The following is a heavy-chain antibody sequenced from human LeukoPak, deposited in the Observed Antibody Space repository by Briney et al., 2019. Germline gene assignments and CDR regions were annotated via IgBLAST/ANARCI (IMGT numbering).Heavy chain of an antibody. V-gene: IGHV1-3*03. Sequence: GASVKVSCKASGYSFTSHYMHWVRQAPGQRLEWMGWINTGNGNTKYSQEFQGRVTVTRDTSASTAYMELSSLRSEDMAVYYCARGAKFRSYGSGTYYTSLPFDPWGQGTLVTVSS. D-gene: IGHD3-10*01. CDR3: ARGAKFRSYGSGTYYTSLPFDP. CDR1: GYSFTSHY. J-gene: IGHJ5*02. CDR2: INTGNGNT.